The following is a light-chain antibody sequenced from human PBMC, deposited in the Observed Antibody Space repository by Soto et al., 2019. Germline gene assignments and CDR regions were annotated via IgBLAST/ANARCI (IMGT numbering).Light chain of an antibody. CDR1: SSDVGGYNY. Sequence: QSALTQPASVSGSPGQSITISCTGTSSDVGGYNYVSWYQQHPGKAPKLMIYDVSNWPSGVSNRFSGSKSGNTASLTISGLQAEDEADYYCSSYTSSSGVFGGGTKLTVL. J-gene: IGLJ2*01. V-gene: IGLV2-14*01. CDR3: SSYTSSSGV. CDR2: DVS.